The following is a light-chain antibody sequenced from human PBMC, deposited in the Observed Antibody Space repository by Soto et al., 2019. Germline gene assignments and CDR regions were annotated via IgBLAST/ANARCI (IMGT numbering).Light chain of an antibody. V-gene: IGKV3-20*01. J-gene: IGKJ1*01. Sequence: EILLTQSPCTLSLSPGERATLSCRASQSVSSSYLAWYQQKPGQAPRLLIYGASSRATGIPDRFSGSGSGTDFTLTISSLQPEDFATYYCQQSYSTPRTFGQGTKVDIK. CDR2: GAS. CDR3: QQSYSTPRT. CDR1: QSVSSSY.